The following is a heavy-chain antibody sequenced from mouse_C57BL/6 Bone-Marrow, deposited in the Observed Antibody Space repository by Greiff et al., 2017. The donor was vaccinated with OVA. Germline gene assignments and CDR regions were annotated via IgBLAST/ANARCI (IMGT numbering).Heavy chain of an antibody. CDR1: GYTFTSYW. J-gene: IGHJ1*03. V-gene: IGHV1-59*01. D-gene: IGHD2-2*01. Sequence: VQLQQPGAELVRPGTSVKLSCKASGYTFTSYWMHWVKQRPGQGLEWIGVIDPSDSYTNYNQKFKGKATLTVDTSSSTAYMQLSSLTSEDSAVYYCARVGYYWYFDVWGTGTTVTVSS. CDR3: ARVGYYWYFDV. CDR2: IDPSDSYT.